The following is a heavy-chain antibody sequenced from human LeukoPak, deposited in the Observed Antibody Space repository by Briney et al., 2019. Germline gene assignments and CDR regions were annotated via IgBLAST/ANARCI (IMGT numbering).Heavy chain of an antibody. D-gene: IGHD1-26*01. J-gene: IGHJ4*01. Sequence: GESLKISCEGSGYNFAHSWIGWVRQMPGKGLEWMGIVYPEDSDTRYSPSFQGQVTISADKSISTAYLQWSSLKASDTAMYYCARQGLGTVVSTRGCYFDCWGQGTLVTVSS. CDR3: ARQGLGTVVSTRGCYFDC. CDR2: VYPEDSDT. CDR1: GYNFAHSW. V-gene: IGHV5-51*01.